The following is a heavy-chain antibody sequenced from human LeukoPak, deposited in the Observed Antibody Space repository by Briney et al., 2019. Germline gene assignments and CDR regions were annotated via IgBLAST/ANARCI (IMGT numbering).Heavy chain of an antibody. J-gene: IGHJ6*02. Sequence: SVKVSCKASGFTFTSFAMQWVRQARGQRLEWIGWIVVGSGNTNYAQKFQERVTITRDMSTSTAYMELSSLRSEDTAVYYCAVNQISYYGMDVWGQGTTVTVSS. V-gene: IGHV1-58*02. CDR3: AVNQISYYGMDV. D-gene: IGHD1-14*01. CDR2: IVVGSGNT. CDR1: GFTFTSFA.